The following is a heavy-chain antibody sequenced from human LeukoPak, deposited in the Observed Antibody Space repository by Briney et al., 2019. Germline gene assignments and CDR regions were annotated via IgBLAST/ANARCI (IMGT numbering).Heavy chain of an antibody. CDR2: IRYDGSNK. V-gene: IGHV3-30*02. D-gene: IGHD4-17*01. CDR3: AKTFSSYGCSDY. CDR1: GFTFSSYG. Sequence: GGSLTLSCAASGFTFSSYGMHWVRQAPGKGLEWVAFIRYDGSNKYYADFVKGRFTISRDNSKNTLYLQMNSLRAEDTAVYYCAKTFSSYGCSDYWGQGTLVTVSS. J-gene: IGHJ4*02.